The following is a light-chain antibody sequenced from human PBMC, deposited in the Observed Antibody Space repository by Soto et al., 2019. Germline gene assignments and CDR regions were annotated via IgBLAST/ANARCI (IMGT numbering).Light chain of an antibody. CDR3: QNYNTSPWT. V-gene: IGKV1-27*01. Sequence: DIQMTQSPSSLSASVGDRVTITCRARQGISNYLGWYQQKPGKVPKLLIYAASTLQSGVPSRFSGSGSGTDFTLTISSLQPEDVATYYCQNYNTSPWTFGQGTKVDLK. J-gene: IGKJ1*01. CDR2: AAS. CDR1: QGISNY.